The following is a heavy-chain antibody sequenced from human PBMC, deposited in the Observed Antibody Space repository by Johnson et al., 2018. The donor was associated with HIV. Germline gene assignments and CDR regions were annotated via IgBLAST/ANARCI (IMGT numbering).Heavy chain of an antibody. V-gene: IGHV3-53*01. J-gene: IGHJ3*01. CDR1: GFTVSAYY. Sequence: VQLVESGGGVVQPGGSLRLSCAASGFTVSAYYMSWVRQAPGKGLEWVSVMYSGGDPNYADSVKGRFTISRDNSKNTLYLQMNSLRAEDSAVYYCPKDGVGYAGNPLPPDDFEVWGQGTMVTVSS. D-gene: IGHD4-23*01. CDR3: PKDGVGYAGNPLPPDDFEV. CDR2: MYSGGDP.